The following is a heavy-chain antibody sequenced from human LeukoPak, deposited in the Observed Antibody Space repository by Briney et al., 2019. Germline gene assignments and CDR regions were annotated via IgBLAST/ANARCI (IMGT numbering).Heavy chain of an antibody. J-gene: IGHJ5*02. Sequence: SETLSLTCAVYGGSFSGYYWSWIRQPPGKGLEWIGEINHSGNTNYNPSLKSRATISVDTSKNQFSLKLSSVTAADTAVYYCARGGVVPAINWFDPWGQGTLVTVSS. V-gene: IGHV4-34*01. CDR3: ARGGVVPAINWFDP. CDR1: GGSFSGYY. CDR2: INHSGNT. D-gene: IGHD2-2*01.